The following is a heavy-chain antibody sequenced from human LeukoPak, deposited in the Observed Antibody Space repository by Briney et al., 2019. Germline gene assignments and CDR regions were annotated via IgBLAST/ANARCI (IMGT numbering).Heavy chain of an antibody. Sequence: SETLSLTCTVSGGSISSYYWSWIRQPPGKGLEWIGYIYYSGSTNYNPSLKSRVTISVDTSKNQFSLKLSSVTAADTAVFYCARHHGGNGTRGWDAFDIWGQGTMVTVSS. CDR2: IYYSGST. D-gene: IGHD4-23*01. V-gene: IGHV4-59*08. CDR1: GGSISSYY. CDR3: ARHHGGNGTRGWDAFDI. J-gene: IGHJ3*02.